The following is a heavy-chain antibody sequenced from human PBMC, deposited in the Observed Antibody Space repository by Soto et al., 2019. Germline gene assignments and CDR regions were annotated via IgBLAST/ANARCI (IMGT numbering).Heavy chain of an antibody. D-gene: IGHD3-10*01. CDR3: ARSASYHRSASTWFDP. V-gene: IGHV4-59*01. J-gene: IGHJ5*02. Sequence: SETLSLTCTVSGGSISSYYWSWIRQPPGKGLEWIGYVYYSGSTNYNPSLKSRVTISVDTSKNQFSLKLSSVTAADTAVYYCARSASYHRSASTWFDPYAQVSLATV. CDR2: VYYSGST. CDR1: GGSISSYY.